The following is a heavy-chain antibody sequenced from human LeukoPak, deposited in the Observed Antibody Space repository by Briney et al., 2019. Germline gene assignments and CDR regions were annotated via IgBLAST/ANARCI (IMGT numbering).Heavy chain of an antibody. CDR2: VSSSGRHM. J-gene: IGHJ4*02. CDR1: GFTFSSYS. CDR3: AKGSEMATIYFDY. D-gene: IGHD5-24*01. V-gene: IGHV3-21*04. Sequence: PGGSLRLSCAASGFTFSSYSMNWVRQAPGKGLEWVSSVSSSGRHMYYADSVKGRFTISRDNSKNSLYLQMNSLRTEDTALYYCAKGSEMATIYFDYWGQGTLVTVSS.